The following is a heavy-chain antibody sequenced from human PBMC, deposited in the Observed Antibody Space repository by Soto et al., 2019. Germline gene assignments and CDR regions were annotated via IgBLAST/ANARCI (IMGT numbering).Heavy chain of an antibody. CDR3: ARHAWCSGGSCYSGYCYYGMDV. Sequence: PSETLSLTCTVSGGSISSSSYYWGWIRQPPGKGLEWIGSIYYSGSTYYNPSLRSRVTISVDTSKNQFSLKLSSVTAADTVVYYCARHAWCSGGSCYSGYCYYGMDVWGQGTTVTVSS. CDR2: IYYSGST. CDR1: GGSISSSSYY. D-gene: IGHD2-15*01. J-gene: IGHJ6*02. V-gene: IGHV4-39*01.